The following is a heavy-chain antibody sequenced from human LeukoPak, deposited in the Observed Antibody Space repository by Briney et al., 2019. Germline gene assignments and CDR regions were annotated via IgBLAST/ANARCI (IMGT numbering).Heavy chain of an antibody. V-gene: IGHV4-39*01. Sequence: SETLSLTCTVSADPITSNNYYWAWIRQSPGKGLEWIGTLFFSATLFYSGSAYYNPSLKSRVTISKGTSKTQFPLRLDSVTAGDTAVYYCVRHEVPSGIVEPGKGDWFDSWGQGILVTVSS. J-gene: IGHJ5*01. CDR1: ADPITSNNYY. CDR2: LFFSATLFYSGSA. D-gene: IGHD6-13*01. CDR3: VRHEVPSGIVEPGKGDWFDS.